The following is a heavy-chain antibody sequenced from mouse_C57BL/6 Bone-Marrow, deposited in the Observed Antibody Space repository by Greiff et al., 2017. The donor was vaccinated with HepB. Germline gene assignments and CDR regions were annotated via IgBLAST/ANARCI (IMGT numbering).Heavy chain of an antibody. CDR2: ISSGSSTI. D-gene: IGHD1-2*01. V-gene: IGHV5-17*01. J-gene: IGHJ3*01. CDR3: ARLRRRAWFAY. CDR1: GFTFSDYG. Sequence: DVQLVESGGGLVKPGGSLKLSCAASGFTFSDYGMPWVRQAPEKGLGWVAYISSGSSTIYSADKVKGRFTISRDNAKNTLFLQMTSRRSEDTAMYYCARLRRRAWFAYWGQGTLVTVSA.